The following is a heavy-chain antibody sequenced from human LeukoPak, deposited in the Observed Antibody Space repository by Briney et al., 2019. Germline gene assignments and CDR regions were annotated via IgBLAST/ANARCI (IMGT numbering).Heavy chain of an antibody. CDR1: GYTFTSYD. CDR2: MNPNSGNT. V-gene: IGHV1-8*01. CDR3: ARGHRALDYYYMDV. Sequence: ASVKVSCKASGYTFTSYDINWVRQATGQGLEWMGWMNPNSGNTGYAQKFQGRVTMTRNTSISTAYMELSSLRSEDTAVYYCARGHRALDYYYMDVWGKGTTVTVSS. J-gene: IGHJ6*03.